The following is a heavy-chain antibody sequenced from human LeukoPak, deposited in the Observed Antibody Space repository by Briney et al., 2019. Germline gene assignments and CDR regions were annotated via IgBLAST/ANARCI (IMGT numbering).Heavy chain of an antibody. V-gene: IGHV1-8*03. Sequence: GASVKVSCKASGYTFTSYDINWVRQATGQGLEWMGWMNPNSGNTGYAQKFQGRVTITRNTSISTAYMELSSLRSEDTAVYYCARGGEYYYGSGSYSYYYYYYMDVWGKGTTVTISS. D-gene: IGHD3-10*01. CDR2: MNPNSGNT. CDR1: GYTFTSYD. CDR3: ARGGEYYYGSGSYSYYYYYYMDV. J-gene: IGHJ6*03.